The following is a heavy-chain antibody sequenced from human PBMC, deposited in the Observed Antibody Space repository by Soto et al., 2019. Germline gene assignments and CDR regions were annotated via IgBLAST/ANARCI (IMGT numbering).Heavy chain of an antibody. J-gene: IGHJ4*02. CDR2: IYYSGST. V-gene: IGHV4-39*01. D-gene: IGHD3-3*01. CDR3: ARHRTLYYDFWSGYYYYFEY. Sequence: SETMSLACTVSGGTISSIIYYWGWIRQPPGKGLEWIGSIYYSGSTYYNPSLKSRVTISVDTSKNQFSLKLSSVTAADTAVYYCARHRTLYYDFWSGYYYYFEYWGQGNLVTVSS. CDR1: GGTISSIIYY.